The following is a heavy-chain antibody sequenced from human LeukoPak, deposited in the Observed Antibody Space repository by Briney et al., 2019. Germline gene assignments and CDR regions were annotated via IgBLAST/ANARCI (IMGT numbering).Heavy chain of an antibody. CDR2: ISSSGSTI. J-gene: IGHJ6*02. CDR1: GFTFSDYY. CDR3: VRDYCGGDCPYGMDV. D-gene: IGHD2-21*02. V-gene: IGHV3-11*01. Sequence: GGSLRLSCAASGFTFSDYYMSWIRQAPGKGLEWVSYISSSGSTIYYADSVKGRFTISRDNATNSLYLQMNSLRAEDTAVYYCVRDYCGGDCPYGMDVWGQGTTVTVSS.